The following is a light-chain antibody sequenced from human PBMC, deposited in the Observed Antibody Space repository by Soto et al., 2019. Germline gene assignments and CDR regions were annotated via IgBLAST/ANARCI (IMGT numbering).Light chain of an antibody. CDR3: QQLHGYPIT. J-gene: IGKJ5*01. CDR2: HAS. V-gene: IGKV1-5*01. Sequence: IQLTHSPSTAPASVGDRVAITCRASHSIDRWVAWYKQKPGKAPKLXSYHASSLESGVPSRVRGSGSGTDFTLTISSLQPEDFETYYCQQLHGYPITFGQGTRLEIK. CDR1: HSIDRW.